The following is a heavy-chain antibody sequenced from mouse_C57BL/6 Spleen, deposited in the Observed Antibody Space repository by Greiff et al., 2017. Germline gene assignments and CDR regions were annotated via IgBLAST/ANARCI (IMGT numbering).Heavy chain of an antibody. CDR1: GYTFTSYW. J-gene: IGHJ2*01. CDR3: AREDY. V-gene: IGHV1-52*01. CDR2: IDPSDSGT. Sequence: QVQLQQPGAELVRPGSSVKLSCKASGYTFTSYWMHWVKQRPIQGLEWIGNIDPSDSGTHYNQKFKDKATLTVDKSSSTAYMQLSSLTSEDSAVYYCAREDYWGQGTTLTVSS.